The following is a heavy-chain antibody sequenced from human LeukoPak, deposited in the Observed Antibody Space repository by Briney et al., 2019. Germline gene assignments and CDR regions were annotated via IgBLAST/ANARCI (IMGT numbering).Heavy chain of an antibody. D-gene: IGHD3-22*01. CDR2: ISSSSSYI. CDR3: ARGRYYYDSSGYTPLPDY. J-gene: IGHJ4*02. V-gene: IGHV3-21*04. CDR1: GFTFSSYS. Sequence: PGGSLRLSCAASGFTFSSYSMNWVRQAPGKGLEWVSSISSSSSYIYYADSVKGRFTISRDNAKNSLYLQMNSLRSEDTAVYYCARGRYYYDSSGYTPLPDYWGQGTLVTVSS.